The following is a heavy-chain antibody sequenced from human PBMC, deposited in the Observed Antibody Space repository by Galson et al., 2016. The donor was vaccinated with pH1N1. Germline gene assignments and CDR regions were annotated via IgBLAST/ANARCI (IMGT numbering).Heavy chain of an antibody. CDR3: ARIGYGDYVGYFDY. J-gene: IGHJ4*02. CDR2: IDWDDNK. D-gene: IGHD4-17*01. V-gene: IGHV2-70*01. Sequence: IRQPPGKALEWLALIDWDDNKYYSTSLKTRLTISKDTSKNQVVLTMTNMDPVDTATYYCARIGYGDYVGYFDYWGQGTLVTVSS.